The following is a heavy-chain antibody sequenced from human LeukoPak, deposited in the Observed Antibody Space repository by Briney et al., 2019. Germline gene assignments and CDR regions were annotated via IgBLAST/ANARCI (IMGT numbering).Heavy chain of an antibody. CDR3: ARDLSSSWNYYYGMDV. D-gene: IGHD6-13*01. V-gene: IGHV3-74*01. CDR2: IDTDERTT. CDR1: GFTFSSSW. J-gene: IGHJ6*02. Sequence: GGSLRLSCVASGFTFSSSWMHWVRQTAGEGLVWLSRIDTDERTTSYADSVKGRFTISRDNAKNTLHLQMNSLRAEDTAVYYCARDLSSSWNYYYGMDVWGQGTTVTVSS.